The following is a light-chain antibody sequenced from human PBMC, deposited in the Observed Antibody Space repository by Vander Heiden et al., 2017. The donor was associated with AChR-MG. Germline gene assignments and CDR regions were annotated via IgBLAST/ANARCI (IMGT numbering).Light chain of an antibody. Sequence: QSVLTQPHSESGTPGQRVTISCSGSSSNIGSNTVNWYQQVPGTAPRLLIYNDNQRPSEVPDRFSGSKSGTSASLAISGLQSEDEADYYCAAWDDSLIDYVFGTGTKVTVL. CDR2: NDN. J-gene: IGLJ1*01. CDR1: SSNIGSNT. CDR3: AAWDDSLIDYV. V-gene: IGLV1-44*01.